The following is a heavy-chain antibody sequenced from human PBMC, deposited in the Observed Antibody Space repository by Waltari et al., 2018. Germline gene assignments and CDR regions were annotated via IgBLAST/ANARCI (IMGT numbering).Heavy chain of an antibody. V-gene: IGHV1-24*01. D-gene: IGHD2-8*02. Sequence: QVQPVQSGAEVKKPGASVKVPCQVSGYTPPEISMHWVRQAPGKGLEWMGGFDPEDGETIYAQKFQGRVTVTRDTSTNTVYMELSSLKSEDTAVYYCAKTGGTLGYFDSWGQGTLVAVSS. CDR3: AKTGGTLGYFDS. CDR1: GYTPPEIS. CDR2: FDPEDGET. J-gene: IGHJ4*02.